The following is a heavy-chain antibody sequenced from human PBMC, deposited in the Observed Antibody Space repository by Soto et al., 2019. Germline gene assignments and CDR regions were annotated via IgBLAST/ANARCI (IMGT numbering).Heavy chain of an antibody. V-gene: IGHV3-30*18. CDR2: ISYDGSNK. CDR3: AKDLSRIQLWLNGVGGSMDV. D-gene: IGHD5-18*01. CDR1: GFTFSSYG. Sequence: HPGGSLRLSCAASGFTFSSYGMHWVRQAPGKGLEWVAVISYDGSNKYYADSVKGRFTISRDNSKNTLYLQMNSLRAEDTAVYYCAKDLSRIQLWLNGVGGSMDVWGQGTTVTVSS. J-gene: IGHJ6*02.